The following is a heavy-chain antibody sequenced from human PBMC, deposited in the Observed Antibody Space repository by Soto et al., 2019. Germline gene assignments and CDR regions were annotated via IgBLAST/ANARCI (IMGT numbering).Heavy chain of an antibody. CDR3: ARGSPDNWGYQGL. J-gene: IGHJ4*02. CDR2: IYYSGST. CDR1: GGSVSSGSYY. V-gene: IGHV4-61*01. Sequence: LLMQSQTLSLTCTVSGGSVSSGSYYWSWIRQPPGKGLEWIGYIYYSGSTNYNPSLKSRVTISVDTSKNQFSLKLSSVTAADTAVYYCARGSPDNWGYQGLWGQGTLVTVSS. D-gene: IGHD7-27*01.